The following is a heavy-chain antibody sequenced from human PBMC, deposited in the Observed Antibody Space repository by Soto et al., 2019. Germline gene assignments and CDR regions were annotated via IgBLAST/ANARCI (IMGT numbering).Heavy chain of an antibody. Sequence: QITLKESGPTLVKPTQTLTLTCTFSGFSLSTSGVGVGWIRQPPGKALEWLTFIYWDDDKRNSPFLKSRLTITTDTSKNQVVLTITSMDPVGTATYYCSHLVVDQITYYFDSWAQGTLVTVSS. CDR1: GFSLSTSGVG. V-gene: IGHV2-5*02. J-gene: IGHJ4*02. CDR2: IYWDDDK. D-gene: IGHD3-16*01. CDR3: SHLVVDQITYYFDS.